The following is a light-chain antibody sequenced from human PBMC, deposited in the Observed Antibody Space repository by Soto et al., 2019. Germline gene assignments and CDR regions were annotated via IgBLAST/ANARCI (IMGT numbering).Light chain of an antibody. V-gene: IGKV1-39*01. CDR2: AAS. Sequence: DIQMTQSPSSLSASVGDRVTITCRASQKISLYLNWFQQKAGEAPNLLIYAASTLQSGVPSRFRGSGSGTNFSLTISRLQPEDFATYYCQQSYDTPRTFGQGTKVDIK. CDR1: QKISLY. CDR3: QQSYDTPRT. J-gene: IGKJ1*01.